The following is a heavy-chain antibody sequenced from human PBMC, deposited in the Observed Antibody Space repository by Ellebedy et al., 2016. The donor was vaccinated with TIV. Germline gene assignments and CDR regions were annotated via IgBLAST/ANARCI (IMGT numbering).Heavy chain of an antibody. Sequence: MPSETLSLTCNVSGGSFSSNNYYWGWVRQPPGKGLEWIASISYSGSTFYNPSLKSRVTISTPTSNNQISLKLRPLTAADTAVYYCASLPRVTAYPPLLRGRVLDVWGQGTTVIVSS. CDR1: GGSFSSNNYY. CDR3: ASLPRVTAYPPLLRGRVLDV. D-gene: IGHD2-21*02. CDR2: ISYSGST. J-gene: IGHJ6*02. V-gene: IGHV4-39*07.